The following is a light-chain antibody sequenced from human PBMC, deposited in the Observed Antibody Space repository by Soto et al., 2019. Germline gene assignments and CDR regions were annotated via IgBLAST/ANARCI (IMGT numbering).Light chain of an antibody. J-gene: IGKJ1*01. CDR2: GAS. CDR1: QSVSSN. CDR3: QQSNNWPKT. Sequence: ETVMTQSPATLSVSPGERVTLSCRASQSVSSNLAWYQQKPGQAPRLLVYGASTRATGIPARFSGSGSGTEFTLTISSLQSADFAVYYCQQSNNWPKTFGQGTKVEIK. V-gene: IGKV3-15*01.